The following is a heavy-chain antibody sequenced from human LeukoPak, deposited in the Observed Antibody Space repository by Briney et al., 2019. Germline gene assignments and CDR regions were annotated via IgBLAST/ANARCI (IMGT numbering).Heavy chain of an antibody. Sequence: SETLSLTCAVYGGSFSGYYWSWIRQPPGKGLEWIGEINHSGSTNYNPSLKSRVTISVDTSKNQFSLKLSSVTAADTAVYYCARGRKSYDFWSGYYPSYYMDVWGKGTTVTVSS. CDR3: ARGRKSYDFWSGYYPSYYMDV. CDR2: INHSGST. CDR1: GGSFSGYY. J-gene: IGHJ6*03. V-gene: IGHV4-34*01. D-gene: IGHD3-3*01.